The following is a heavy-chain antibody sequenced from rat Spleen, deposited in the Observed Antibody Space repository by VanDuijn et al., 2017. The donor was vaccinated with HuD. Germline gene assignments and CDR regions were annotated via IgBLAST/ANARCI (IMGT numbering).Heavy chain of an antibody. Sequence: EVQLVESGGGLVQPGRSLKLSCAASGFTFSNYDMAWVRQAPTKGLEWVASISTSGGSTYYRDSVKGRFTISRDNAKNTLYLQMNSLGSEDTATFYCSRHSSTYYVMDAWGQGASVTVSS. CDR3: SRHSSTYYVMDA. J-gene: IGHJ4*01. CDR1: GFTFSNYD. CDR2: ISTSGGST. V-gene: IGHV5S13*01. D-gene: IGHD1-2*01.